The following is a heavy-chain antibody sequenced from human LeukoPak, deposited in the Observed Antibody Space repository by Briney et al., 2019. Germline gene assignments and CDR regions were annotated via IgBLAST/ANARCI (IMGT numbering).Heavy chain of an antibody. CDR1: SGSIRSYY. D-gene: IGHD1-26*01. Sequence: KPSETLSLTCTVSSGSIRSYYWGWVRQPPGKGLEWIGRIYTTGTTQYNPSLKSRLTMSVDTSTNQFSLNLRSMTAAGTAVYYCGRQGYTASYYFFDYWSQGTLVAV. V-gene: IGHV4-4*07. J-gene: IGHJ4*02. CDR3: GRQGYTASYYFFDY. CDR2: IYTTGTT.